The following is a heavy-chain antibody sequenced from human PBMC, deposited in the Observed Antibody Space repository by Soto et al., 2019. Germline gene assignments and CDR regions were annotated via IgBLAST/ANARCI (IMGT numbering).Heavy chain of an antibody. CDR2: IKSRTDGGTT. Sequence: EVQLVESGGGLVKPGGSLRLSCAASGFTFSNAWMSWVRQAPGKGLEWVGRIKSRTDGGTTDYAAPVKGRFTISRDDSKNTLYLQMNSLETEDTGVYYCTTEGNNWWVIDYWGQGTLVTVSS. V-gene: IGHV3-15*01. CDR1: GFTFSNAW. J-gene: IGHJ4*02. D-gene: IGHD1-1*01. CDR3: TTEGNNWWVIDY.